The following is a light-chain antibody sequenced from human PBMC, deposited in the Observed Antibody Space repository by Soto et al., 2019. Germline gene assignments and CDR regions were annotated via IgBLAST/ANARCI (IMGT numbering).Light chain of an antibody. Sequence: DIQMAQSPSTLSASVGDRVRITCRASQTINSWLAWYQQKPGKAPKVLIFDASSLKTGVPSRFSGSGSGTEFTLTISNLQPDDFATYYCQQYNNYPRTFGQGTKVDI. J-gene: IGKJ1*01. CDR3: QQYNNYPRT. CDR1: QTINSW. CDR2: DAS. V-gene: IGKV1-5*01.